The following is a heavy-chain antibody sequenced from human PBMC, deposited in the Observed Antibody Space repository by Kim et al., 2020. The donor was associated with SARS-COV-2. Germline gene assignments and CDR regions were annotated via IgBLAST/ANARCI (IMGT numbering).Heavy chain of an antibody. V-gene: IGHV3-15*01. D-gene: IGHD1-26*01. J-gene: IGHJ3*02. Sequence: GGSLRLSCAASGFTFSNAWMSWVRQAPGKGLEWVGRIKSKTDGGTTDYAAPVKGRFTISRDDSKNTLYLQMNSLKTEDTAVYYCTTAYYVLLVDAPDAFDIWGQGTMVTVSS. CDR2: IKSKTDGGTT. CDR1: GFTFSNAW. CDR3: TTAYYVLLVDAPDAFDI.